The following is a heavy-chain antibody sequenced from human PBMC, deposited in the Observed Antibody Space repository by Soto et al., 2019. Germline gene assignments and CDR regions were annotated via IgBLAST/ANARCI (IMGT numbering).Heavy chain of an antibody. V-gene: IGHV5-10-1*01. D-gene: IGHD3-22*01. CDR1: GYSFAGYW. Sequence: SGESLKISCKGSGYSFAGYWITWVRQRPGKGLEWMGRIDPSDSQTYYSPSFRGHVTISATKSITTVFLQWSSLGASDTAMYYCARQIYDSDTGPNFQYYFDSWGPGTLVTFSS. CDR2: IDPSDSQT. CDR3: ARQIYDSDTGPNFQYYFDS. J-gene: IGHJ4*02.